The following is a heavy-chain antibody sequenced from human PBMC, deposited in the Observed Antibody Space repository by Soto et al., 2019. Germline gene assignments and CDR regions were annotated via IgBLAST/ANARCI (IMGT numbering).Heavy chain of an antibody. CDR1: GISLSNDRTG. J-gene: IGHJ4*02. CDR2: IFSNDEK. CDR3: ARILRNNHHPPDY. Sequence: SGPTLVNPTETLTLTCTVSGISLSNDRTGVSWIRQPPGKALEWLAHIFSNDEKSHSTSLKSRLTISKDTSKSQVVLSMTNVDPVDTATYYCARILRNNHHPPDYWGQGTLVTVSS. V-gene: IGHV2-26*01.